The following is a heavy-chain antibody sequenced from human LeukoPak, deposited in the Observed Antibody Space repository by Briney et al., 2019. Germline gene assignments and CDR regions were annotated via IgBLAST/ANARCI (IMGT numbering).Heavy chain of an antibody. V-gene: IGHV3-48*02. J-gene: IGHJ6*02. CDR2: ISSSSSTI. D-gene: IGHD4-11*01. CDR1: GFTFSSYA. CDR3: ARERLVPYYYGMDV. Sequence: GGSLRLSCAASGFTFSSYAMSWVRQAPGKGLEWVSYISSSSSTIYYADSVKGRFTISRDNAKNSLYLQMNSLRDEDTAVYYCARERLVPYYYGMDVWGQGTTVTVSS.